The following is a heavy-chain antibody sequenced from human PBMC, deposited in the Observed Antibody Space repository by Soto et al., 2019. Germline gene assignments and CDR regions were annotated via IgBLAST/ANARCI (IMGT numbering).Heavy chain of an antibody. D-gene: IGHD7-27*01. J-gene: IGHJ4*01. Sequence: ASVKVSCKAAGYTFSTYTMNWVRQVPGQSLEWMGWINAGSGNTKYSQNFQGRVSITRDNAKNSLYLQMNSLRAEDTAVYYCARGTPKPGVDYWGQGTLVTVSS. CDR3: ARGTPKPGVDY. CDR2: INAGSGNT. CDR1: GYTFSTYT. V-gene: IGHV1-3*01.